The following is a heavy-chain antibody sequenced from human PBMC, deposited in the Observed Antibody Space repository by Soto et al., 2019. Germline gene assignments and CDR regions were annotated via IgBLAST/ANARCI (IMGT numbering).Heavy chain of an antibody. CDR1: GGSISSSTYY. J-gene: IGHJ6*02. CDR3: ARPPRGSRMDV. D-gene: IGHD2-15*01. CDR2: IFYSGST. Sequence: QLQLQESGPGLLKPSETLSLTCTVSGGSISSSTYYWGWIRQPPGKGLEWIGNIFYSGSTYYNPSLRSRATMSLDPSKTPFSLKLSSVPAADPAVYYCARPPRGSRMDVWGQGTTVTVSS. V-gene: IGHV4-39*01.